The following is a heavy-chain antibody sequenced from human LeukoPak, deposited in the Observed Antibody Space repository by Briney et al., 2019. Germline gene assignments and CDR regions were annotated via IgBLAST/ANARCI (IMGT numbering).Heavy chain of an antibody. V-gene: IGHV4-30-4*07. Sequence: SETLSLTCAVSGASMSSGPYSWSWIRQPPGKGMEWIGYIYYTGSTYYNPSLKSLVTISVDTSKSQFSLKLSSVTAADTAVYYCARTRGSGSYCRFDYWGQGTLVTVSS. CDR2: IYYTGST. CDR3: ARTRGSGSYCRFDY. D-gene: IGHD3-10*01. CDR1: GASMSSGPYS. J-gene: IGHJ4*02.